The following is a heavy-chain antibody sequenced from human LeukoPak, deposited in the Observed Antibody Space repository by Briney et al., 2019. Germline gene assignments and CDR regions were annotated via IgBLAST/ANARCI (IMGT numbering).Heavy chain of an antibody. CDR3: ATGIIATTRVGY. D-gene: IGHD5-12*01. Sequence: ASVKISCKVSGYTFTDHYLHWVQQAPGKGLEWVGLVDPEDGKTTYAEKFQGRVTITADTSTATAYMELSSLRSEDTAVYYCATGIIATTRVGYWGQGTLVTVSS. V-gene: IGHV1-69-2*01. CDR2: VDPEDGKT. CDR1: GYTFTDHY. J-gene: IGHJ4*02.